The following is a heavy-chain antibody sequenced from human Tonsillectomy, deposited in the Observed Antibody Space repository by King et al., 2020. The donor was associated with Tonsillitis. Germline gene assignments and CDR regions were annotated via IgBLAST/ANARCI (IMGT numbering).Heavy chain of an antibody. Sequence: LQLQESGSGLVKPSQTLSLTCAVSGGSINTGGYSWSWIRQPPGKGLEWIGYIYHNGNTHYNPSLKSRVTMSVERSKNQFSLKLNSVTAADTAVYYCARSSYDFSFDYWGPGTLVTVSS. V-gene: IGHV4-30-2*01. CDR2: IYHNGNT. D-gene: IGHD3-3*01. CDR3: ARSSYDFSFDY. J-gene: IGHJ4*02. CDR1: GGSINTGGYS.